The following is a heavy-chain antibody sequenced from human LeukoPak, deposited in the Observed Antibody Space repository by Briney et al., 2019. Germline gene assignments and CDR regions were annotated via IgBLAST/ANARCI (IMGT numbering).Heavy chain of an antibody. CDR2: MNPNSGNT. CDR1: GYTFTSND. V-gene: IGHV1-8*01. D-gene: IGHD6-13*01. CDR3: ASPIAAAGTGLGY. Sequence: ASVKVSCKAPGYTFTSNDINWVRQATGQGLEWMGWMNPNSGNTGYAQKFQGRVTMTRNTSISTAYMELSSLRSEDTAVYYCASPIAAAGTGLGYWGQGTLVTVSS. J-gene: IGHJ4*02.